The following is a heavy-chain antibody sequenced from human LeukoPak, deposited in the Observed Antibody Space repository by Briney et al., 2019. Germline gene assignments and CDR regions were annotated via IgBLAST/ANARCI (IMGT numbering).Heavy chain of an antibody. CDR2: ISGSGGAT. V-gene: IGHV3-23*01. CDR1: GFTFNTYG. Sequence: GGSLRLSCAASGFTFNTYGMSWVRQAPGKGLEWVSGISGSGGATYYADSVKGRFTVSRDDPHNTLYLQMNSLRAEDTAVYYCARDLRFLEWLLSLDPWGQGTLVTVSS. D-gene: IGHD3-3*01. CDR3: ARDLRFLEWLLSLDP. J-gene: IGHJ5*02.